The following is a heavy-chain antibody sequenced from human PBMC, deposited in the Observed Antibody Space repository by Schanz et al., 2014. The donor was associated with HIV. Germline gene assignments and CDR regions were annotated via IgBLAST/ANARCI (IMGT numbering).Heavy chain of an antibody. D-gene: IGHD3-22*01. CDR1: GYSFTSYD. CDR3: ARAGDISGYYIDY. CDR2: VNPKSGNT. V-gene: IGHV1-8*02. J-gene: IGHJ4*02. Sequence: QVQLVQSGAEVQKPGASVKVSCKASGYSFTSYDINWVRQATGQGLEWMGWVNPKSGNTGYAQKFQGRVTMTRNTSISTAYMELSSLGSEDTAVYYCARAGDISGYYIDYWGQGTLVTVSS.